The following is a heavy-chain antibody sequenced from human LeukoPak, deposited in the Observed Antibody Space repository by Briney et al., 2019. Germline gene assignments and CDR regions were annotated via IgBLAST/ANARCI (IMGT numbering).Heavy chain of an antibody. CDR2: IIPIFGTA. V-gene: IGHV1-8*01. CDR3: AGGRRGDPIDY. Sequence: ASVKVSCKASGYTFNSSYMHWVRQAPGQELEWMGGIIPIFGTANYAQKFQGRVTITRNTSISTAYMELSSLRSEDTAVYYCAGGRRGDPIDYWGQGTLVTVSS. CDR1: GYTFNSSY. J-gene: IGHJ4*02. D-gene: IGHD2-21*02.